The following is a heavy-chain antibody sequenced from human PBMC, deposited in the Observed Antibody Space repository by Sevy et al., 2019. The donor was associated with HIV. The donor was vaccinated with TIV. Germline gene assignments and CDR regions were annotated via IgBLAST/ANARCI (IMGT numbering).Heavy chain of an antibody. D-gene: IGHD2-2*02. CDR1: GGSISSSSYY. CDR2: IYYSGST. CDR3: ARHGEVRRSSTSCYTSGIAAAGTIDY. J-gene: IGHJ4*02. Sequence: SETLSLTCTVSGGSISSSSYYWGWIRQPPGKGLEWIGSIYYSGSTYYNPSLKSRVPISVDTSKNQFSLKLSSVTAAVTAAYYCARHGEVRRSSTSCYTSGIAAAGTIDYWGQGTLVTVSS. V-gene: IGHV4-39*01.